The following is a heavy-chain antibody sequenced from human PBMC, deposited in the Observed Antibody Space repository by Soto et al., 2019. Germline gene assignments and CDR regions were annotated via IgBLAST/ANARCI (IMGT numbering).Heavy chain of an antibody. V-gene: IGHV5-51*01. Sequence: GASLKISCKGSGYSFTSYWIGWVRQMPGKGLEWMGIIYPGDSDTRYSPSFQGQVTISADKSISTAHLQWSSLQASDTAMYYRARAAPHGGCFDPWGQGTLVTVSS. CDR2: IYPGDSDT. CDR1: GYSFTSYW. CDR3: ARAAPHGGCFDP. D-gene: IGHD2-15*01. J-gene: IGHJ5*02.